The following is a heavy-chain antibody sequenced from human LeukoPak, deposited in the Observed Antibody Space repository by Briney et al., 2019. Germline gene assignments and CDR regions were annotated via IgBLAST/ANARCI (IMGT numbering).Heavy chain of an antibody. CDR1: GGSISSYY. CDR2: INHSGST. Sequence: SETLSLTCTVSGGSISSYYWSWIRQPPGKGLEWIGEINHSGSTNYNPSLKSRVTISVDTSKNQFSLKLSSVTAADTAVYYCARIGAGSRLLVRGWFDPWGQGTLVTVSS. CDR3: ARIGAGSRLLVRGWFDP. V-gene: IGHV4-34*01. J-gene: IGHJ5*02. D-gene: IGHD3-10*01.